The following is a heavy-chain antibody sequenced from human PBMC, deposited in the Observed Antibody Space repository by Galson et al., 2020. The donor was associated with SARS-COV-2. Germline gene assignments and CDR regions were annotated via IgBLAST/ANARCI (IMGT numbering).Heavy chain of an antibody. CDR2: IFHSGTT. D-gene: IGHD3-10*01. V-gene: IGHV4-4*02. CDR3: AEYDGWWFDP. Sequence: SETLSLTCTVSGGSIVSNNWWSWVRQPPGKGLAWLGEIFHSGTTIYNESLKSRMTMSVDKSTNQISLTLTSVTAADTAVYYCAEYDGWWFDPWGKGTPVTVSS. J-gene: IGHJ5*02. CDR1: GGSIVSNNW.